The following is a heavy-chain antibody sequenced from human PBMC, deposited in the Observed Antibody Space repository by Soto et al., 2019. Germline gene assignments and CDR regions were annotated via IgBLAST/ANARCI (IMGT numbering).Heavy chain of an antibody. CDR2: LTPGGETT. J-gene: IGHJ4*02. Sequence: PGGSLRLSCAASGFTFSGYAMTWVRQAPGKGLEWVSALTPGGETTYHIDSVKGRFTISRGNAKNTLYLQMNSLTDADTSVYYCAKDSRVSGNCQVLDYWGPATVVTFYS. V-gene: IGHV3-23*01. D-gene: IGHD1-26*01. CDR1: GFTFSGYA. CDR3: AKDSRVSGNCQVLDY.